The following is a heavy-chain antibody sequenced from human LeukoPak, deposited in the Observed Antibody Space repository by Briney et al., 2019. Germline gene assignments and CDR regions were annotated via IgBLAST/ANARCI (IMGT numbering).Heavy chain of an antibody. J-gene: IGHJ4*02. Sequence: PGGSLRLSCAASGFTFSSYAMSWVRQAPGKGLEWVSAISGSGGSTYYADSVKGRFTISRDNAKNSLYLQMNSLRAEDTAVYYCARGGDLIDYWGQGTLVTVSS. CDR2: ISGSGGST. D-gene: IGHD3-10*01. V-gene: IGHV3-23*01. CDR1: GFTFSSYA. CDR3: ARGGDLIDY.